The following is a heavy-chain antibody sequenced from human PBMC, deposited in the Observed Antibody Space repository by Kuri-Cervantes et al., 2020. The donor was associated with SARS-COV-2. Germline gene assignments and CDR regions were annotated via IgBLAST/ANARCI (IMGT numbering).Heavy chain of an antibody. CDR1: GGSISSSSYY. D-gene: IGHD4-17*01. CDR2: IYYSGST. V-gene: IGHV4-39*07. Sequence: SETLSLTCTVSGGSISSSSYYWGWIRQPPGKGLEWIGSIYYSGSTNYNPSLKSRVTISVDKSKNQFSLKLSSVTAADTAVYYCAMLYYGDYGGFDYWGQGTLVTVSS. J-gene: IGHJ4*02. CDR3: AMLYYGDYGGFDY.